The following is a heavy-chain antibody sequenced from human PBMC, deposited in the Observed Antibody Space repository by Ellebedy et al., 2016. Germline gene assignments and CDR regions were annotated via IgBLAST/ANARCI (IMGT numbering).Heavy chain of an antibody. V-gene: IGHV3-7*03. D-gene: IGHD5-12*01. J-gene: IGHJ4*02. CDR3: AKWSGYSGFDLES. CDR2: INRDGSAK. Sequence: GGSLRLSCAASGFTLSSTYMSWVRQAPGKGLEWVANINRDGSAKYYADSVKGRFAISRDNAKNSIYLQMSGLRGEDTAVYYCAKWSGYSGFDLESWGQGTLVTVSS. CDR1: GFTLSSTY.